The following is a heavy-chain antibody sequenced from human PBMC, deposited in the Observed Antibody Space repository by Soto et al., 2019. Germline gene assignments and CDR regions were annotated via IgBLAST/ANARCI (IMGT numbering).Heavy chain of an antibody. CDR1: GYTLTELS. Sequence: ASVKVSCKVSGYTLTELSMHWVRQAPGKGLEWMGGFDPEDGETIYAQKFHGRVTMTEDTSTDTAYMELSSLRFEDTAVYYCATDSLGYRFAFDIWGQGTMVTVSS. J-gene: IGHJ3*02. CDR3: ATDSLGYRFAFDI. D-gene: IGHD3-16*01. V-gene: IGHV1-24*01. CDR2: FDPEDGET.